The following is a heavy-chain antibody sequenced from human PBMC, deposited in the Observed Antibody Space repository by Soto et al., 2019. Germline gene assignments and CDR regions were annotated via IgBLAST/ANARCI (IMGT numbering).Heavy chain of an antibody. D-gene: IGHD4-17*01. V-gene: IGHV3-23*01. CDR3: AKSPGYGDHCDY. Sequence: GGSLRLSCAASGFSFGSYAMSWVRQAPGKGLEWVSLISSGSETTYYTDSVKGRFTISRDNSENTLYLQMHSLRAEDTAVYYCAKSPGYGDHCDYWGQGSLVTVSS. CDR1: GFSFGSYA. J-gene: IGHJ4*02. CDR2: ISSGSETT.